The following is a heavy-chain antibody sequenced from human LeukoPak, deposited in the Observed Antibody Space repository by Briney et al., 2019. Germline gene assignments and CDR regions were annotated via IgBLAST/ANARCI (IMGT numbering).Heavy chain of an antibody. J-gene: IGHJ3*02. CDR3: ATSISAPRAFDI. V-gene: IGHV3-23*01. CDR1: GFTFSSYA. CDR2: ISDSGST. D-gene: IGHD3-3*01. Sequence: SGGSLRLSCAASGFTFSSYAMSWVRQAPGKGLEWVSSISDSGSTSFADSVKGRFTISRDNSKNTLYLQMNSLRAEDTAVYYCATSISAPRAFDIWGQGTMVTVSS.